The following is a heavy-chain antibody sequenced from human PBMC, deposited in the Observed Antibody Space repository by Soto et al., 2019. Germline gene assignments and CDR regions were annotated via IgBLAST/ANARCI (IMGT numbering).Heavy chain of an antibody. CDR2: INHSGST. Sequence: SETLSLTCAVYGGSFSGYYWSWIRQPPGKGLEWIGEINHSGSTNYNPSLKSRVTISVDTSKNQFSLKLSSVTAADTAVYYCARGYYDFWSGYKPPNYYYYYYMDVWGKGTTVTVSS. V-gene: IGHV4-34*01. D-gene: IGHD3-3*01. CDR3: ARGYYDFWSGYKPPNYYYYYYMDV. J-gene: IGHJ6*03. CDR1: GGSFSGYY.